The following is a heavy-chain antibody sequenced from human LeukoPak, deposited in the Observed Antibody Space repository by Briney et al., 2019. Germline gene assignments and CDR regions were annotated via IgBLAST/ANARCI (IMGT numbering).Heavy chain of an antibody. J-gene: IGHJ4*02. V-gene: IGHV3-73*01. CDR2: ITSKRDNYAT. D-gene: IGHD6-6*01. CDR1: GFSFSGST. Sequence: GGSLRLSCAASGFSFSGSTMHWVRQAPGKGLEWVGHITSKRDNYATVYAASVEGRFTISRDDSKSTTYLQMNSLRAEDTAVYYCAKDQQLGDYWGQGTLVTVSS. CDR3: AKDQQLGDY.